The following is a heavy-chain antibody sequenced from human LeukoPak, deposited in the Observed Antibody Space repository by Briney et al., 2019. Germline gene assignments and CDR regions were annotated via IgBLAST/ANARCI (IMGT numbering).Heavy chain of an antibody. CDR1: GGSISNYY. Sequence: PSETLSLTCTVSGGSISNYYWLWIRQPPGKGLEWIGTFLNSGGTYYNPSLKSRVTISVDTSKNQFSLKLTSVTAADTAVYYCTREGEGRWPQSGYWGQGTLVTVSS. CDR2: FLNSGGT. V-gene: IGHV4-39*07. CDR3: TREGEGRWPQSGY. J-gene: IGHJ4*02. D-gene: IGHD5-24*01.